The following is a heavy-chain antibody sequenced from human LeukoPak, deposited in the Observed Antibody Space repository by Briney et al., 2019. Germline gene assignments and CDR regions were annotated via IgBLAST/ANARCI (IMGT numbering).Heavy chain of an antibody. J-gene: IGHJ5*02. D-gene: IGHD2-2*01. CDR2: INYRGST. CDR3: ARAEGAYCSSTSCYRRGFDP. Sequence: PSETLSLTCTVSNASISSNTYYRAWIRQPPGKGLEYIGSINYRGSTYYNPSLKSRVTLSVDTSKNQFSLKLNSVTAADTAVYYCARAEGAYCSSTSCYRRGFDPWGQGTLVTVSS. V-gene: IGHV4-39*07. CDR1: NASISSNTYY.